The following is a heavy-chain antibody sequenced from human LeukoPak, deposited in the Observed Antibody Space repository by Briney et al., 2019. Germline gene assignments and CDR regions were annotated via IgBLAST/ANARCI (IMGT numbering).Heavy chain of an antibody. Sequence: GGSPRLSCAAPGFTASSYAMSWVSQTPQRRLWCVSAISGSGGSTYYADSVKGRFTISRDNSKNTLYLQMNSLRAEDTAVYYCANEPRPGYCSGGSCYLWYWGQGTLVTVSS. CDR1: GFTASSYA. J-gene: IGHJ4*02. CDR2: ISGSGGST. V-gene: IGHV3-23*01. D-gene: IGHD2-15*01. CDR3: ANEPRPGYCSGGSCYLWY.